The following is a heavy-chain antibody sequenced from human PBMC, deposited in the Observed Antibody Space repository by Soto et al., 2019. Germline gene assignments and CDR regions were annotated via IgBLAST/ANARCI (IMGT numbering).Heavy chain of an antibody. Sequence: QVQLQESGPGLVKPSETLSLTCTVSGGSVSSGSYYWSWIRQPPGKGLEWIGYIYYSGSTNYNPSLKSRVTISVDTSKNQFSLKLSYVTAADTAVYYCARDMVYAADYDYYGMDVW. CDR1: GGSVSSGSYY. D-gene: IGHD2-8*01. J-gene: IGHJ6*01. CDR3: ARDMVYAADYDYYGMDV. CDR2: IYYSGST. V-gene: IGHV4-61*01.